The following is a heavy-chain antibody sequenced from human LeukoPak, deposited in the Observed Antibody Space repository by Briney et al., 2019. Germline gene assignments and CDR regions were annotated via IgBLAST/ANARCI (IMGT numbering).Heavy chain of an antibody. J-gene: IGHJ6*02. CDR3: AKEGQTAVDYYYYGMDV. D-gene: IGHD2-21*02. V-gene: IGHV3-23*01. Sequence: GGSPRLSCAASGFTFSSYAMSWVRQAPGKGLEWVSAISGSGGSTYYADSVKGRFTISRDNSKNTLYLQMNSLRAEDTAVYYCAKEGQTAVDYYYYGMDVWGQGTTVTVSS. CDR1: GFTFSSYA. CDR2: ISGSGGST.